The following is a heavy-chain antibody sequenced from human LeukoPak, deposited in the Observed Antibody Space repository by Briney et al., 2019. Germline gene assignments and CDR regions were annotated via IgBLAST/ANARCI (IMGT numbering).Heavy chain of an antibody. CDR3: AREAPICSGGSCYWYYFDY. D-gene: IGHD2-15*01. V-gene: IGHV4-38-2*02. CDR1: GYSISSGYY. J-gene: IGHJ4*02. Sequence: SETLSLTCTVSGYSISSGYYWGWIRQPPGKGLEWIGSIYHSGSTYYNPSLKSRVTISVDASKNQFSLKLSSVTAADTAVYYCAREAPICSGGSCYWYYFDYWGQGTLVTVSS. CDR2: IYHSGST.